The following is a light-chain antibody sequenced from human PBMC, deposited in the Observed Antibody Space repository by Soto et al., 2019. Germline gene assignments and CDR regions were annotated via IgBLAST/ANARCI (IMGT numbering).Light chain of an antibody. V-gene: IGKV1-12*01. CDR1: QDVSTW. CDR2: AAS. Sequence: DIQMTQSPSSVSASVGDTVTITCRASQDVSTWLAWYQQRPGKAPNLLIYAASSLQIGVPSRFSGSGSGTDFTLTIASLQPEDFATYYCQQGLSCPITFCQGTRLDIK. J-gene: IGKJ5*01. CDR3: QQGLSCPIT.